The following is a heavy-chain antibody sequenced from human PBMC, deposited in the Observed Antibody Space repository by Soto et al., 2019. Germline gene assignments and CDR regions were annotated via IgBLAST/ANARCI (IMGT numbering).Heavy chain of an antibody. CDR3: ARVPDR. CDR1: DGYISNFY. J-gene: IGHJ5*02. CDR2: IYYSGST. Sequence: SDTRTVSDGYISNFYWRWIRQKQGKGLEWIGYIYYSGSTNYNRSLKSRVTISVDRSKNQFSLKLSSVTAADTAEYYCARVPDRWGQGTLVTVSS. V-gene: IGHV4-59*12.